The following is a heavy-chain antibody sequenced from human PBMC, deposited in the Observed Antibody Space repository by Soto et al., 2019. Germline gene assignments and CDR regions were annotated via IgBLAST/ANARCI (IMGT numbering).Heavy chain of an antibody. CDR2: ISAYNGNT. CDR1: GYTFTSYG. V-gene: IGHV1-18*01. J-gene: IGHJ4*02. D-gene: IGHD4-17*01. Sequence: ASVKVSCKASGYTFTSYGISWVRQAPGQGLEWMGWISAYNGNTNYAQKLQGRVTMTTDTSTSTAYMELRSLRSDDTAVYYCARLKYGDYAYYFDYWGQGPLVADSS. CDR3: ARLKYGDYAYYFDY.